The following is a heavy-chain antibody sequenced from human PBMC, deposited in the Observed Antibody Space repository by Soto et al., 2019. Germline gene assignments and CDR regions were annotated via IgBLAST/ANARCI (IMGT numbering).Heavy chain of an antibody. CDR2: ISGGST. D-gene: IGHD6-25*01. Sequence: EVQLLESGGGLVQPGGSLRLSCAASGFTFSSYAMTWVRQAPGKGLEWVSAISGGSTYYADSVKGRFTISRDNSKNTLYRQMNSLRAEDTAVYYCAKDEYSSGQYWGQGTLVTVSS. CDR1: GFTFSSYA. J-gene: IGHJ4*02. V-gene: IGHV3-23*01. CDR3: AKDEYSSGQY.